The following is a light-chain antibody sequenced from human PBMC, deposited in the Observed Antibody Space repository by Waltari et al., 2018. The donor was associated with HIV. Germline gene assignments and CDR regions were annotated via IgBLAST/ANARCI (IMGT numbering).Light chain of an antibody. V-gene: IGLV2-8*01. CDR2: EVT. CDR1: NSDIGTYDY. CDR3: SSFANRDGFYVL. Sequence: QSALTQPPSASGSPGQSVTLSCTGTNSDIGTYDYVSWYQQHPGKAPKLVISEVTNRPPGVSDRSSGSKSGNTAFLTVSGLQAEDEADYYCSSFANRDGFYVLFGGGTRLTVL. J-gene: IGLJ2*01.